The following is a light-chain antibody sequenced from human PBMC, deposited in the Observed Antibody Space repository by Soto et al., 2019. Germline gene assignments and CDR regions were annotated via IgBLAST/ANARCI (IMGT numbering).Light chain of an antibody. CDR1: HSINNY. CDR3: QQSYSTLGT. Sequence: QMTQSPSSLSASVGDRVIITCRADHSINNYLNWYQQKPGQVPKLLIYAASTLQSGVPSRFSGSGSGRVFTLTINGLPPEDFATYYCQQSYSTLGTFGRGTRVEI. CDR2: AAS. V-gene: IGKV1-39*01. J-gene: IGKJ1*01.